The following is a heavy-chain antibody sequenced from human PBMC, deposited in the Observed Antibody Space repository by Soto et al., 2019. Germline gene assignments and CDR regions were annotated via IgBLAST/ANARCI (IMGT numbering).Heavy chain of an antibody. CDR2: IYYSGST. J-gene: IGHJ4*02. CDR1: GGSISSGGYY. CDR3: ARSGYQLLSFDY. D-gene: IGHD2-2*01. V-gene: IGHV4-31*03. Sequence: QVQLQESGPGLVKPSQTLSLTCTVSGGSISSGGYYWSWIRQHAGKGLEWIGYIYYSGSTYYNPSLKSRVTISVDTSKNQFSLKLSSVTAADTALYYCARSGYQLLSFDYWGQGTLVTVSS.